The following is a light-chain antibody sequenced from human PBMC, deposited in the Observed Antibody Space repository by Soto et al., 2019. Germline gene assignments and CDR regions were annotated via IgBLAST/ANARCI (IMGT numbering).Light chain of an antibody. CDR2: DVS. J-gene: IGLJ1*01. CDR1: SKDVGYYNY. CDR3: SSYAGSDYPYV. V-gene: IGLV2-8*01. Sequence: QSVLTQPPSASGSPGQSVTIACTGTSKDVGYYNYVSWYQQPPGKAPELLIYDVSKRPSGVPDRFSGSKSGNTASLTVSGLQAEDEGDYYCSSYAGSDYPYVFGTGTKVTVL.